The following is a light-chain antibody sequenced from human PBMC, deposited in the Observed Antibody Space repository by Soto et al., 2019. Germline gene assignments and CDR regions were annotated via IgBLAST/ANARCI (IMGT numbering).Light chain of an antibody. V-gene: IGKV3-20*01. J-gene: IGKJ1*01. CDR1: PSVSSSY. CDR3: QQYGSSPT. Sequence: EIVLTQSPGTLSLSPGERATLSCRASPSVSSSYLAWYQQKPGQAPSLLIYGASSRATGIPDRFSGSGSGTDFTLTIRRLEPEDFAVYYCQQYGSSPTFGQGTKVDIK. CDR2: GAS.